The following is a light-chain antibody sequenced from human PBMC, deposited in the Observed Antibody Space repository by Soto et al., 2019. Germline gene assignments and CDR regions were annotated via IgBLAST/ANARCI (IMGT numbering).Light chain of an antibody. CDR1: QSISNY. CDR2: DAS. Sequence: DLQMTQSPSYLSASVGDRVTITCRASQSISNYLNWYQQKPGKAPKLLIYDASSLQSGVPSRFSGSGSGTDFTLTISSLQPEDFATYYCQQSYSTLITFGPGTKVDF. J-gene: IGKJ3*01. V-gene: IGKV1-39*01. CDR3: QQSYSTLIT.